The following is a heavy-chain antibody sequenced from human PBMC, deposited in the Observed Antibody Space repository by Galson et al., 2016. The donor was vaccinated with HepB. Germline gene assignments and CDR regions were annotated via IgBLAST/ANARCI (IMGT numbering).Heavy chain of an antibody. D-gene: IGHD3-10*01. V-gene: IGHV1-69*13. CDR2: FSPIFGSA. Sequence: SVKVSCKASGGTFSNYVINWVRQAPGQGLEWMGVFSPIFGSAEYAQTLQDRVTITADESTRPAYIELSSLGFEDTAIYYCAIARWGISSESYYYYGLDVWGQGTPVTVPS. CDR3: AIARWGISSESYYYYGLDV. J-gene: IGHJ6*02. CDR1: GGTFSNYV.